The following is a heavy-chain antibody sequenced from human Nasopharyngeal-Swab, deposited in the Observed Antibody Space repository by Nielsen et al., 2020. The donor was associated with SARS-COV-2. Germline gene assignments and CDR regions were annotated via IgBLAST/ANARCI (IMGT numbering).Heavy chain of an antibody. CDR1: GFIFSSYT. Sequence: GESLKISCAASGFIFSSYTMNWVRQAPGKGLEWVSSISSAGSYIYYADSMKGRFTISRDNALYLEMKSLRVEDTGVYYCAREDGLDVWGQGTTVTVSS. J-gene: IGHJ6*02. V-gene: IGHV3-21*01. CDR2: ISSAGSYI. CDR3: AREDGLDV.